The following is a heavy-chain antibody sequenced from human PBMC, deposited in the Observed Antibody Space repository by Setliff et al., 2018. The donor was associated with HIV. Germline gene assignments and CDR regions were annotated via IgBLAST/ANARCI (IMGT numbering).Heavy chain of an antibody. CDR1: GGSINGHS. CDR2: IDHSETT. CDR3: AGTTVRDFGLVITNFDQ. V-gene: IGHV4-59*11. J-gene: IGHJ4*02. D-gene: IGHD3-3*01. Sequence: PSETLSLTCTVSGGSINGHSWSWIRQPPGKVLEWIGYIDHSETTNYNPSLKSRLTISIDTSKTQFSLNLSSVTAADTAVYYCAGTTVRDFGLVITNFDQWGLGTLVTSPQ.